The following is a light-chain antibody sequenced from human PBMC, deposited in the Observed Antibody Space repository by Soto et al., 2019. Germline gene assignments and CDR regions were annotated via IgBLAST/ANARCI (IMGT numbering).Light chain of an antibody. CDR2: GNN. V-gene: IGLV1-40*01. Sequence: QSVLTQPPSVSGAPGQRITISCTGSSSNIGAHYDVHWYQQLPGTAPKLLIYGNNNRPSGVPDRFSGSKSGTSASLAITGLXAEDEADYYCQSYDSSLSVYVFGTGTKVTVL. CDR3: QSYDSSLSVYV. CDR1: SSNIGAHYD. J-gene: IGLJ1*01.